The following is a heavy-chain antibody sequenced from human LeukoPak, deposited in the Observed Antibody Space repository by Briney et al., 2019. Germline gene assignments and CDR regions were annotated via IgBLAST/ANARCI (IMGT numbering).Heavy chain of an antibody. Sequence: DPSETLSLTCTVPGGSISSYYWSWIRQPPGKGLEWIGYIYYSGSTSYNPSLKSRVTISVDTSKNQTSLKVRSVTAADTAVYYCARTTEDCSSTSCYQYWFDPWGQGTLVTVSS. D-gene: IGHD2-2*01. CDR2: IYYSGST. J-gene: IGHJ5*02. CDR1: GGSISSYY. V-gene: IGHV4-59*01. CDR3: ARTTEDCSSTSCYQYWFDP.